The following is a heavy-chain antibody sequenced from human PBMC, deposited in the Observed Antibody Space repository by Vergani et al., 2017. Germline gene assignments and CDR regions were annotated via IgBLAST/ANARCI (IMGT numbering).Heavy chain of an antibody. Sequence: QVQLQQSGQGLVKPSQTLSLTCAISGDSVSSNSAAWNWIRQSPSRGLEWLGRTYYRSKWYNDYAVSVKSRITINPDTSKNQFSMQLNSVTPEDTAVYYCASNYYGSGSYYSGYYYGMDDWGQGTTVTVAS. V-gene: IGHV6-1*01. CDR2: TYYRSKWYN. CDR3: ASNYYGSGSYYSGYYYGMDD. J-gene: IGHJ6*02. CDR1: GDSVSSNSAA. D-gene: IGHD3-10*01.